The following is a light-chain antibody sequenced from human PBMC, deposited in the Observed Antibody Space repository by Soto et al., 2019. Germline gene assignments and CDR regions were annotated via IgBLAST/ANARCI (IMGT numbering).Light chain of an antibody. CDR1: SSDVGGYNY. V-gene: IGLV2-14*01. J-gene: IGLJ2*01. CDR2: DVT. Sequence: QSAPTQPASVSGSPGQSITISCTGTSSDVGGYNYVSWYQQHPGKAPKLMIYDVTNRPSGVSNRFSGSKSGNTASLIISGLQAEDEADYYCSSYTSNSPVVFGGGTKVTVL. CDR3: SSYTSNSPVV.